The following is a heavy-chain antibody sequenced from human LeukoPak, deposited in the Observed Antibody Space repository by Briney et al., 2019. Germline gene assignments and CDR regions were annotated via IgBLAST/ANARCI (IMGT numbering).Heavy chain of an antibody. CDR3: ARGSAVVGGGGPLFDY. CDR1: GYTFTGYH. J-gene: IGHJ4*02. D-gene: IGHD4-23*01. Sequence: ASVKVSCKASGYTFTGYHMHWVRQAPGQGLEWMGWINPNTGDTNYAQKFQGRVTMTRDTSISAAYMELSWLRSDDTAVYYCARGSAVVGGGGPLFDYWGQGTLVTVSS. CDR2: INPNTGDT. V-gene: IGHV1-2*02.